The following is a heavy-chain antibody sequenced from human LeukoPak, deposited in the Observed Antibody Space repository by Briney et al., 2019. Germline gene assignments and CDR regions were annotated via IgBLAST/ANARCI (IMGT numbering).Heavy chain of an antibody. V-gene: IGHV3-7*03. CDR1: GFTFSRYW. CDR3: AKDRSGYDYYGQYYFDY. J-gene: IGHJ4*02. CDR2: IQPDASEK. Sequence: GGSLRLSCAASGFTFSRYWMGWVRQAPGKGLEWVANIQPDASEKYYVDSVKGRFTISRDNAKNSLYLQMSSLRAEDTALYYCAKDRSGYDYYGQYYFDYWGQGTLVTVSS. D-gene: IGHD5-12*01.